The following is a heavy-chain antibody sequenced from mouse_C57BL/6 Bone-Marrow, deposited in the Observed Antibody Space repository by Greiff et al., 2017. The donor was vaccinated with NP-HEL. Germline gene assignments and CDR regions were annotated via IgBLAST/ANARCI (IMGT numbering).Heavy chain of an antibody. J-gene: IGHJ1*03. CDR3: ARSIMYFDV. CDR1: GFTFSSYG. CDR2: ISSGGSYT. D-gene: IGHD1-2*01. Sequence: EVQLMESGGDLVKPGGSLKLSCAASGFTFSSYGMSWVRQTPDKRLEWVATISSGGSYTYYPDSVKGRFTISRDNAKNTLYLQMSSLKSEDTAMYYCARSIMYFDVWGTGTTVTVSS. V-gene: IGHV5-6*01.